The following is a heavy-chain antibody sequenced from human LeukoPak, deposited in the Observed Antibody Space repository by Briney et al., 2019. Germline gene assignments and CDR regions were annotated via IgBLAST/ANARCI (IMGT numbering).Heavy chain of an antibody. V-gene: IGHV4-34*01. CDR3: ARCGLRAPFDI. Sequence: SETLSLTCAVYGGSFSDYYWSWIRQPPGKGLGWVGEINHSGSTKYNPSLKRRATISGDTSKNQFSLKRSSVTAADTAVYYCARCGLRAPFDIWGQGTMVTVSS. J-gene: IGHJ3*02. CDR1: GGSFSDYY. CDR2: INHSGST. D-gene: IGHD4-17*01.